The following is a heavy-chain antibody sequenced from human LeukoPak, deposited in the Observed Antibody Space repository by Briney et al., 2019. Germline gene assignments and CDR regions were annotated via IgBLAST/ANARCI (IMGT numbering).Heavy chain of an antibody. J-gene: IGHJ4*02. Sequence: ASVKVSCKASGYTFTSYYMHWVRQAPGQGLEWMGIINPSGGSTSYAQKFQGRVTMTRDTSTSTVYMELSSLRSEDTAVYYCAGVGMATIADFDYWAREPWSPSPQ. D-gene: IGHD5-24*01. CDR3: AGVGMATIADFDY. V-gene: IGHV1-46*01. CDR2: INPSGGST. CDR1: GYTFTSYY.